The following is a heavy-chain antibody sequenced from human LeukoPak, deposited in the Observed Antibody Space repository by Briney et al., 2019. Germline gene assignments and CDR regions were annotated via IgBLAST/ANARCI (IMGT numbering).Heavy chain of an antibody. J-gene: IGHJ4*02. CDR1: GFPLSSYG. V-gene: IGHV3-30*02. CDR2: IRYDGSNK. Sequence: GSLRPSFAASGFPLSSYGMHWVRQAPGKGLEWVAFIRYDGSNKYYADSVKGRFTISRDNSKNTLYLQMNSLRAEDTAVYYCAKGKFGELFLPLDYWGQGTLVTVSS. CDR3: AKGKFGELFLPLDY. D-gene: IGHD3-10*01.